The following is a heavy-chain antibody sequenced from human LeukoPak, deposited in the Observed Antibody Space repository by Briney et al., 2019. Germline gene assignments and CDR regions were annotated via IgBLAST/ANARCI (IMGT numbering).Heavy chain of an antibody. D-gene: IGHD4-23*01. CDR2: IYYNGST. J-gene: IGHJ1*01. Sequence: SETLSLTCTVSGGSISSGDYYWSWIRQPPGKGLEWIGYIYYNGSTYYNPSLKSRVTISVDTSKNQFSLKLSSVTAADTAVYYCASDYGGNPEYFQHWGQGTLVTVSS. CDR1: GGSISSGDYY. V-gene: IGHV4-30-4*01. CDR3: ASDYGGNPEYFQH.